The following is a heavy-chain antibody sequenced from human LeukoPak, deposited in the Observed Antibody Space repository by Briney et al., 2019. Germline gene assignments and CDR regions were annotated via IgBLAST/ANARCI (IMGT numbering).Heavy chain of an antibody. D-gene: IGHD3-16*01. V-gene: IGHV3-7*03. CDR1: GFTFSSYW. CDR3: ARGGGLDV. Sequence: GGSLRLSCAASGFTFSSYWMNWARQAPGKGLEWVASINHNGNVNYYVDSVKGRFTTSRDNAKNSLYLQMSNLRAEDTAVYFCARGGGLDVWGQGATVTVSS. CDR2: INHNGNVN. J-gene: IGHJ6*02.